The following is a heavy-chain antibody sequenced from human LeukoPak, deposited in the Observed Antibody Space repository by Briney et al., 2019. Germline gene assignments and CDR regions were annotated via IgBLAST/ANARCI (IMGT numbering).Heavy chain of an antibody. CDR2: INHSGST. D-gene: IGHD6-19*01. Sequence: SETLSLTCAVYGGSFSGYYWSWIRQPPGKGLEWIGEINHSGSTNYNPSLKSRVTISVDTSKNQFSLKLSSVTAADTAVYYCARGDSSAHRAPNLDYWGQGTLVTVSS. V-gene: IGHV4-34*01. J-gene: IGHJ4*02. CDR3: ARGDSSAHRAPNLDY. CDR1: GGSFSGYY.